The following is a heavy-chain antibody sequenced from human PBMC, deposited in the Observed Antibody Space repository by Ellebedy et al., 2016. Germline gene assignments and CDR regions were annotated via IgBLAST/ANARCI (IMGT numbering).Heavy chain of an antibody. V-gene: IGHV3-33*01. Sequence: GESLKISXAASGFTFSLYGMHWVRQAPGKGLEWVAVIWDDGSHKYYRDSVKGRFTISRDNSTNTLYLQMNNLRAEDTAVYYCARHGSSSSSIDYWGEGTLVTVSS. CDR1: GFTFSLYG. J-gene: IGHJ4*02. CDR3: ARHGSSSSSIDY. CDR2: IWDDGSHK. D-gene: IGHD6-6*01.